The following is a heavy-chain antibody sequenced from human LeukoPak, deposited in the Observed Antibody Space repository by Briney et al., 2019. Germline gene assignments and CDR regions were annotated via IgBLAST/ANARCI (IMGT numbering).Heavy chain of an antibody. CDR1: GYTFTSYG. V-gene: IGHV1-18*01. CDR2: ISAYNGNT. CDR3: ATFYYYYGMDV. Sequence: ASVKVSCKASGYTFTSYGISWVRQAPGQGLEWMGWISAYNGNTNYAQKLQGRVTMTTDTSTSTAYMELSSLRSEDTAVYYCATFYYYYGMDVWGQGTTVTVSS. J-gene: IGHJ6*02.